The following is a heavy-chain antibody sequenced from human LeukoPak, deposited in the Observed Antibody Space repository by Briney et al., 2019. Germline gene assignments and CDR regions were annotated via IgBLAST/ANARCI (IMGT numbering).Heavy chain of an antibody. CDR2: INPNSGGT. CDR3: ARDRVGSSWYNY. V-gene: IGHV1-2*02. Sequence: ASVKVSCKASGYTFTCYYMHWVRQAPGQGLEWMGWINPNSGGTNYAQKFQGRVTMTRDTSISTAYMELSRLRSDDTAVYYCARDRVGSSWYNYWGQGTLVTVSS. J-gene: IGHJ4*02. D-gene: IGHD6-13*01. CDR1: GYTFTCYY.